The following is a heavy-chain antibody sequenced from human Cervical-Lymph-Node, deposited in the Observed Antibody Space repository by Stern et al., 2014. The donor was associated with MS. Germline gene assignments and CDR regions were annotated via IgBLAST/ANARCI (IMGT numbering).Heavy chain of an antibody. CDR2: INPNSGVT. V-gene: IGHV1-2*02. J-gene: IGHJ4*02. CDR1: GYTFTDYY. CDR3: ARSLVVAARIEF. Sequence: DQLVESGAEVKEPGASVKVSCKASGYTFTDYYIHWVRRAPGQGLQWMGWINPNSGVTDYAQKFQGRVTMTRDTSINTAYMELSRLRSDDTAVYYCARSLVVAARIEFWGQGTLVTVSS. D-gene: IGHD2-15*01.